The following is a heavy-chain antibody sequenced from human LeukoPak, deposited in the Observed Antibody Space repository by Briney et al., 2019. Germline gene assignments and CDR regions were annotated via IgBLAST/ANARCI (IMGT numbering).Heavy chain of an antibody. D-gene: IGHD2-2*01. CDR3: AKVSGVVPAAHNDY. CDR1: GFTFSSYA. CDR2: ISGSGGNT. V-gene: IGHV3-23*01. Sequence: GGSLRLSCATSGFTFSSYAMSWVRQAPGKGLEWVSAISGSGGNTYYADSVKGRFTISRDNSRNTLYLQMNSLGAEDMAVYYCAKVSGVVPAAHNDYWGQGTLVTVSS. J-gene: IGHJ4*02.